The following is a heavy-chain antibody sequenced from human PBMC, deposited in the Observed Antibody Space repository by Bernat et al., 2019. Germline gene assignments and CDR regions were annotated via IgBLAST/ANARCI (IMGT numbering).Heavy chain of an antibody. CDR3: ARYPRTTGVGITGGFDF. CDR2: INVSNGDT. V-gene: IGHV1-18*01. D-gene: IGHD4-4*01. CDR1: GYTFSSSSYG. J-gene: IGHJ4*02. Sequence: QVQLVQSGAAVREPGASVTFSCKASGYTFSSSSYGMSWVRQVPGQGPEWMGWINVSNGDTESEQKFQGRVTMTTDTSTTTAYMELRNLKSDDTAVYYCARYPRTTGVGITGGFDFWGQVTLDTAAS.